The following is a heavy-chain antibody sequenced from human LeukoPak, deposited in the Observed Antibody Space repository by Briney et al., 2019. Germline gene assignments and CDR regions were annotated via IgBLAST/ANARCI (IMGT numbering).Heavy chain of an antibody. CDR1: GGSVNNVNNY. J-gene: IGHJ6*03. D-gene: IGHD4/OR15-4a*01. CDR2: VYNSGST. V-gene: IGHV4-61*02. Sequence: SETLSLTCTVSGGSVNNVNNYWSWIRQPAGMGLGWIGRVYNSGSTDYNPSLKSRVTMSIDTSKNQFSLNLASVSAADTAVYYCTRDQFGAIGGYYYYYMDVWGKGTTVTVS. CDR3: TRDQFGAIGGYYYYYMDV.